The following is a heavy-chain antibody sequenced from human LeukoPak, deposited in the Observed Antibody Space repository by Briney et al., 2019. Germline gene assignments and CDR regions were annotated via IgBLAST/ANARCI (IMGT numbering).Heavy chain of an antibody. CDR1: GFTFSSYS. CDR2: ISSSSSTI. V-gene: IGHV3-48*01. Sequence: GGSLRLSCAASGFTFSSYSMNWVRQAPGKGLEWVSYISSSSSTIYYADSVKGRFTISRDNAKNSLYLQMNSLRAEDTAVYYCAKDASNGDYAHWGQGTLVTVSS. CDR3: AKDASNGDYAH. J-gene: IGHJ4*02. D-gene: IGHD4-17*01.